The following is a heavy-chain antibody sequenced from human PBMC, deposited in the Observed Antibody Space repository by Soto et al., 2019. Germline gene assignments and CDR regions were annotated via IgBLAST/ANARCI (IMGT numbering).Heavy chain of an antibody. CDR3: AREGVQQLVGDTDYYYYGMDV. CDR1: GDSISSADYY. CDR2: IFYSGTT. D-gene: IGHD6-13*01. Sequence: SETLSLTCTVSGDSISSADYYWSWIRQTPGKGLEWIGHIFYSGTTYYNPSLKSRLTISVDTSKNHFSLRLTSVTAADTAVYYCAREGVQQLVGDTDYYYYGMDVWGQGTTVTVSS. V-gene: IGHV4-30-4*01. J-gene: IGHJ6*02.